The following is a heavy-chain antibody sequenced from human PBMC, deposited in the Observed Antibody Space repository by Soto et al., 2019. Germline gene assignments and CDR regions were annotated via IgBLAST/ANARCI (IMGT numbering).Heavy chain of an antibody. CDR1: GFTFSSYA. J-gene: IGHJ6*03. Sequence: GGSLRLSCAASGFTFSSYAMSWVRQAPGKGLEWVSAISGSGGSTYYADSVKGRFTISRDNSKNTLYLQMNSLRAEDTAVYYCAKDSSSWHYYYYYYIDVWGKGTTVTVSS. V-gene: IGHV3-23*01. CDR3: AKDSSSWHYYYYYYIDV. CDR2: ISGSGGST. D-gene: IGHD6-13*01.